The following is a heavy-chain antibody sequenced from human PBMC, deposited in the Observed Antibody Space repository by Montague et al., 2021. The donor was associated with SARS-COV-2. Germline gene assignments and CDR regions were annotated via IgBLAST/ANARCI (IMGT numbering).Heavy chain of an antibody. J-gene: IGHJ4*02. CDR2: IHYTGNT. CDR1: GGSINGYY. D-gene: IGHD1-26*01. V-gene: IGHV4-59*08. Sequence: SETLSLTCTVSGGSINGYYWSWIRQSPGKGLDWIGYIHYTGNTNYNPSLKGRVTILLDTSKSQFSLRLSSVTAADTAVYSCARLRTGSYVFDYWGQGTLVTVSS. CDR3: ARLRTGSYVFDY.